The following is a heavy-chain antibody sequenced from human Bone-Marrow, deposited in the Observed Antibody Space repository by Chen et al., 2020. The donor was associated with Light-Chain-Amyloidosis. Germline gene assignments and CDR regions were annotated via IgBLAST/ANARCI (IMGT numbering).Heavy chain of an antibody. CDR1: GGTFSRYA. J-gene: IGHJ4*02. D-gene: IGHD4-17*01. V-gene: IGHV1-69*01. Sequence: QVQLVQSGAEVKKPGSSVKVSCKASGGTFSRYAISWVRQAPGQGLEWMGGIIPIFGTANYAQKFQGRVTITADESTSTADMELSSLGSEDTAVYYCARVQSTVTTFFAAPPDYWGQGTLVTVSS. CDR2: IIPIFGTA. CDR3: ARVQSTVTTFFAAPPDY.